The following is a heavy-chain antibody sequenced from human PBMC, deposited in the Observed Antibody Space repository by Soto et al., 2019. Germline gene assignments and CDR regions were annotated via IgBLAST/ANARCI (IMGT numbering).Heavy chain of an antibody. CDR1: GFTFTNYA. CDR3: AKRRGAGGHFDY. Sequence: LRLSCAASGFTFTNYAMGWVRQAPGKGLEWVSVVSSGGSTYYADSVTGRFTVSRDNSKNTLSLQMNSLRAEDTAVYYCAKRRGAGGHFDYWGQGALVTVS. CDR2: VSSGGST. D-gene: IGHD2-15*01. J-gene: IGHJ4*02. V-gene: IGHV3-23*01.